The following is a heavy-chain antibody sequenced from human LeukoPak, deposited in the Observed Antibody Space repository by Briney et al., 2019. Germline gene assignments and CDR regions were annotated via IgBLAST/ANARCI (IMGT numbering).Heavy chain of an antibody. CDR3: SREGSDGYNFDY. CDR2: INPSGARI. J-gene: IGHJ4*02. D-gene: IGHD5-24*01. Sequence: GGSLRLSCAASGFTFSSYELIWGRQAPGGGLEWVSYINPSGARIYYADSVKGRFTISRDNAKNSLYLQMNSLRAEDTGVYYCSREGSDGYNFDYWGQGTLVTVSS. CDR1: GFTFSSYE. V-gene: IGHV3-48*03.